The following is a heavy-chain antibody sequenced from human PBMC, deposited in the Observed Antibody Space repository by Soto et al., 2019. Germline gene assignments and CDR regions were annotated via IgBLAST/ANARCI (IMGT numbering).Heavy chain of an antibody. CDR3: ARGMKDTLFVFMDV. CDR2: IYQSGTT. J-gene: IGHJ6*02. D-gene: IGHD6-6*01. V-gene: IGHV4-30-2*01. CDR1: RGSITTGGNS. Sequence: ASETLSLTCVVSRGSITTGGNSWHWVRQPPGKGLEWIGYIYQSGTTFYNPSLRSRVTMSVDRSKNQFSLNLRSVTAADTAVYYCARGMKDTLFVFMDVWGQGTTVTVSS.